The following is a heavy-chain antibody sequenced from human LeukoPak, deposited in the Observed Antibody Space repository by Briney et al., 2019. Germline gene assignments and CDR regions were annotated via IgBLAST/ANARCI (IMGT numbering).Heavy chain of an antibody. D-gene: IGHD2-2*01. J-gene: IGHJ6*02. CDR2: IYYSGST. CDR3: ASGELVVPAAMGYYYYYYGMDV. V-gene: IGHV4-59*08. CDR1: GGSISSYY. Sequence: SETLSLTCTVSGGSISSYYWSWIRQPPGKGLEWIGYIYYSGSTNYNPSLKSRVTISVETSKNQFSLKLSSVTAADTAVYYCASGELVVPAAMGYYYYYYGMDVWGQGTTVTVSS.